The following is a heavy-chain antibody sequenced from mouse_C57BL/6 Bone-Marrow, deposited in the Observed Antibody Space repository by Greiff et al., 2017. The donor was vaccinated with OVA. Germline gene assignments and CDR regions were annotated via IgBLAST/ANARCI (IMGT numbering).Heavy chain of an antibody. V-gene: IGHV5-6*01. CDR1: GFTFSSYG. Sequence: EVQLVESGGDLVKPGGSLKLSCAASGFTFSSYGMSWVRQTPDKRLEWVATISSGGSYPYYPDSVKGRFTISRDNAKNTLYLQMSSLKSEDTAMYYCARELGRSDAMDYWGQGTSVTVSS. CDR3: ARELGRSDAMDY. D-gene: IGHD4-1*01. CDR2: ISSGGSYP. J-gene: IGHJ4*01.